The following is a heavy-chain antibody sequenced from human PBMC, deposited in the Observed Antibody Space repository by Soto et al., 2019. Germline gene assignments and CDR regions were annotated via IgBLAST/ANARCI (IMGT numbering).Heavy chain of an antibody. CDR2: IIGFVDTS. Sequence: ASVKVSCKASGYTFTNYGFSWVRQAPGQGLEWMGWIIGFVDTSKYAQKFQGRVTMTADKSTSTVYMELSSLRSDDTAVYYCVRVVAIPGYPDNWGQGTLVTVSS. CDR1: GYTFTNYG. V-gene: IGHV1-18*01. D-gene: IGHD5-12*01. CDR3: VRVVAIPGYPDN. J-gene: IGHJ4*02.